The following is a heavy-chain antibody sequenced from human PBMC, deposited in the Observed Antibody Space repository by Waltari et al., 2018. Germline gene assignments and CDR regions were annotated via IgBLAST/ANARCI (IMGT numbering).Heavy chain of an antibody. CDR2: SSYDGVDK. CDR1: GFIFRDYA. D-gene: IGHD1-1*01. V-gene: IGHV3-30*01. CDR3: ARDYNSLVDY. J-gene: IGHJ4*02. Sequence: QVHLVESGGGVVQPGKSLRLSCVASGFIFRDYAMHWVRKTTGKGLHLGALSSYDGVDKWYADSLKGRFPISRDNSKITLYLQIDSLRSEDTAVYYCARDYNSLVDYWGQGILVTVSS.